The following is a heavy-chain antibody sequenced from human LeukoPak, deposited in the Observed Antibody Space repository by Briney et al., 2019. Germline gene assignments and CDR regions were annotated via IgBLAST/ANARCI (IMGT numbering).Heavy chain of an antibody. CDR2: ISYDGSNK. CDR3: AKLGYSSGWYDFQIDAFDF. V-gene: IGHV3-30*18. J-gene: IGHJ3*01. Sequence: GRSLRLSCAASGFSFSSYGMHWVRQAPGKGLEWVAVISYDGSNKFYADSVKGRFTISRDNSKNTLYLQMNSLRAEDTAVYYCAKLGYSSGWYDFQIDAFDFWGQGTMVTVSS. CDR1: GFSFSSYG. D-gene: IGHD6-19*01.